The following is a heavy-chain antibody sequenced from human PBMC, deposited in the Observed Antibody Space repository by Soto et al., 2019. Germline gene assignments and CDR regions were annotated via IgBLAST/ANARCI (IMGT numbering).Heavy chain of an antibody. V-gene: IGHV4-34*01. J-gene: IGHJ6*02. CDR3: ARDWGFCYGYLSTAYYYYGMDV. CDR1: GGSFSGYY. D-gene: IGHD5-18*01. CDR2: INHSGST. Sequence: SETLSLTCAVYGGSFSGYYWSWIRQPPGKGLEWIGEINHSGSTNYNPSLKSRVTISVDTSKNQFSLKLSSVTAADTAVYYCARDWGFCYGYLSTAYYYYGMDVWGQGTTVTVSS.